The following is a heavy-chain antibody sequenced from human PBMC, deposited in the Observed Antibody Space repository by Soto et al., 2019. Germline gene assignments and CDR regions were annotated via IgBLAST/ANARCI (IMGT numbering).Heavy chain of an antibody. J-gene: IGHJ4*02. CDR3: ATDNLWRTMVRGVYFDY. CDR1: GYTLTELS. CDR2: FDPEDGET. Sequence: ASVKVSCKVSGYTLTELSMHWVRQAPGKGLEWMGGFDPEDGETIYAQKFQGRVTMTEDTSTDTAYMELSSLRSEDTAVYYCATDNLWRTMVRGVYFDYWGQGTLVTVSS. V-gene: IGHV1-24*01. D-gene: IGHD3-10*01.